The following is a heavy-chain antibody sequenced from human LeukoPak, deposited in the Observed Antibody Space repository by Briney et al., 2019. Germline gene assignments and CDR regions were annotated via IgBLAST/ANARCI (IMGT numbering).Heavy chain of an antibody. V-gene: IGHV1-18*01. CDR3: ARDCIGCHGFDY. J-gene: IGHJ4*02. CDR2: VSAYADDT. CDR1: GYTFTNYG. Sequence: ASVKVSCKASGYTFTNYGISWVRQAPGQGLEWMGWVSAYADDTNYVQKFRGRITMTTDTPTSTAYVELRSLRSDDTAVYYCARDCIGCHGFDYWGQGTLVTVSS.